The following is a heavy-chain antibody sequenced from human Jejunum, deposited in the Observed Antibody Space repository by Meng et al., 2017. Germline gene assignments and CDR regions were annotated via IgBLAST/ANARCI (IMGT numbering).Heavy chain of an antibody. V-gene: IGHV3-33*01. CDR3: VRDADVSGYYSYADH. CDR2: IWYHGNNQ. Sequence: QGKRVGSGGAVGQPGSPLRLSCAASGFTFSNYGMHWVRQAPGKGLEWLAIIWYHGNNQNYADSVKGRFTVSRDNSKDTLYLQLNSLRADDTAVYFCVRDADVSGYYSYADHWGQGTLVTVSS. J-gene: IGHJ4*02. D-gene: IGHD3-22*01. CDR1: GFTFSNYG.